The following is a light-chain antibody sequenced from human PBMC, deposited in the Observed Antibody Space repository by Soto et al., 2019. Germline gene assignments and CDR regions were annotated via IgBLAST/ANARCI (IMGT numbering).Light chain of an antibody. CDR3: SSYTSSSTLV. CDR2: EVS. V-gene: IGLV2-14*01. CDR1: SSDVGGYNF. Sequence: QSALTQPASVSGSPGQSITISCTGTSSDVGGYNFVSWYQHHPGKAPKLMIYEVSNRPSGVSNRFSGFKSGNTASLTISGLQAEDEPDYYCSSYTSSSTLVFGTGTKLTVL. J-gene: IGLJ1*01.